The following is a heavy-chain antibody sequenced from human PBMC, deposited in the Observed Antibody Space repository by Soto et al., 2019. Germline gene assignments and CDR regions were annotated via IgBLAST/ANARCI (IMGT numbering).Heavy chain of an antibody. J-gene: IGHJ4*02. CDR3: ARAGWELRGKLDS. Sequence: QVQLQQWGAGLLKPSETLSLTCAVYGGSFSGYYWSWIRQPPGKGREWIGEINHSGSTNYNPSLKSRVTISVDTSKNQFSLKLNSVTAADTAVYYCARAGWELRGKLDSWGQGTLVTVSS. CDR1: GGSFSGYY. D-gene: IGHD1-26*01. V-gene: IGHV4-34*01. CDR2: INHSGST.